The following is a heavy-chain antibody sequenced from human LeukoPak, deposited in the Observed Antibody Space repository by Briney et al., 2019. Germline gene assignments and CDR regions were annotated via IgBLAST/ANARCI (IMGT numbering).Heavy chain of an antibody. J-gene: IGHJ4*02. Sequence: PGGSLRLSCGTSGFTFNRFWMSWVRQAPGKGLEWVGNINEDGSRKNYVDSVKGRFSISRDNAKNSVYLQMNSLRDDDTAVYYCARDRYYDSSGLDYWGQGTLVTVSS. CDR1: GFTFNRFW. V-gene: IGHV3-7*01. D-gene: IGHD3-22*01. CDR3: ARDRYYDSSGLDY. CDR2: INEDGSRK.